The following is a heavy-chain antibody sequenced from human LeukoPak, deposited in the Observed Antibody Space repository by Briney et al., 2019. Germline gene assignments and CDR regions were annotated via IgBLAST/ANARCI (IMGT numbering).Heavy chain of an antibody. CDR1: GFTVSSNH. J-gene: IGHJ6*02. Sequence: GGSLRLSCAASGFTVSSNHMSWVRQAPGKGLEWVSVIYSGGSTYYADSVKGRFTISRDSSKNMLYLQMNSLRAEDTAVYYCAREGNTGSQEGTDVWGQGTTVTVSS. CDR2: IYSGGST. V-gene: IGHV3-53*01. CDR3: AREGNTGSQEGTDV. D-gene: IGHD1-26*01.